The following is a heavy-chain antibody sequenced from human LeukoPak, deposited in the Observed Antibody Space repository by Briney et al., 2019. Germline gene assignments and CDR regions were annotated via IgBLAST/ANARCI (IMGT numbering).Heavy chain of an antibody. V-gene: IGHV1-46*01. Sequence: ASVKVSCKASGYTFTSYYMHWVRQAPGQGLEWMGIINPSGGSTSYAQKFQGRVTMTRDTSTSTVYMELSSLRSEDTAVYYCVRSSGRSPNRDYMGVWGKGTTVTISS. CDR2: INPSGGST. CDR1: GYTFTSYY. CDR3: VRSSGRSPNRDYMGV. D-gene: IGHD1-14*01. J-gene: IGHJ6*03.